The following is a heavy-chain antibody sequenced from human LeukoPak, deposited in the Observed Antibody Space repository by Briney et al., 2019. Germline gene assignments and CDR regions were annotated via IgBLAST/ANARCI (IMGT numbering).Heavy chain of an antibody. J-gene: IGHJ4*02. CDR1: GYSLTSYW. D-gene: IGHD4-17*01. CDR3: ARSFTVTTADLAY. V-gene: IGHV5-51*01. CDR2: IYPGDSNT. Sequence: GEALKISCKGSGYSLTSYWICWLRQMPGKDLEGMGVIYPGDSNTRYSPSFQGQVTISADKSINTAYLQWSSLKASDTAMYYCARSFTVTTADLAYWGQGTLVTVSS.